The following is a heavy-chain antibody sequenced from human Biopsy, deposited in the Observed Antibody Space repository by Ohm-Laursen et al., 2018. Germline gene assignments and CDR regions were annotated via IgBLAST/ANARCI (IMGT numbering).Heavy chain of an antibody. CDR2: IYYRGNT. D-gene: IGHD6-19*01. Sequence: GTLSLTCTVSGGSISSNYYYWGWIRQPPGKGLEWIGSIYYRGNTNYNPSLRSRVTMSIDTSRNQFSLKLSSVTAADTAVYYCATTTMDTSGWFGNYFDSWGQGTLVTVSA. CDR3: ATTTMDTSGWFGNYFDS. V-gene: IGHV4-39*07. J-gene: IGHJ4*02. CDR1: GGSISSNYYY.